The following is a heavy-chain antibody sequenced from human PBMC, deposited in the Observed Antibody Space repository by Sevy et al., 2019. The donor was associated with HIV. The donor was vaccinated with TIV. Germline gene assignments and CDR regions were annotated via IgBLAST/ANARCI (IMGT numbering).Heavy chain of an antibody. Sequence: SETLSLTCAVYGGSFSGYYWSWIRQPPGKGLEWIGEIHHSGSTNYNPSLKSRVPISVDTSKNQFSLKLSSVTAADTAVYYCARLYGSGKIYFDYWGQGTLVTVSS. CDR2: IHHSGST. V-gene: IGHV4-34*01. D-gene: IGHD3-10*01. J-gene: IGHJ4*02. CDR1: GGSFSGYY. CDR3: ARLYGSGKIYFDY.